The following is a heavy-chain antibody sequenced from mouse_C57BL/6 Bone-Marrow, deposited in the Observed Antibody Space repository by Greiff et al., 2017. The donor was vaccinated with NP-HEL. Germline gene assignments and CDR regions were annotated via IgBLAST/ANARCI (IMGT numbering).Heavy chain of an antibody. CDR1: GYSFTGYF. D-gene: IGHD2-5*01. Sequence: VQLKQSGPELVKPGDSVKISCKASGYSFTGYFMNWVMQSHGKSLEWIGRINPYNGDTFYNQKFKGKATLTVDKSSSTAHMERRSLTSEDSAVYYCARRGYSNYWDAMDYWGQGTSVTVSS. V-gene: IGHV1-20*01. CDR2: INPYNGDT. CDR3: ARRGYSNYWDAMDY. J-gene: IGHJ4*01.